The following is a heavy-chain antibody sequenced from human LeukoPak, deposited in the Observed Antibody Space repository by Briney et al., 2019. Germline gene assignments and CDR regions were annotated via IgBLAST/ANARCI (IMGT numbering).Heavy chain of an antibody. J-gene: IGHJ4*02. V-gene: IGHV4-34*01. Sequence: SQTHSPTYPVYAASFSSYYCGWTSHHPRKGLEWIGEINHSRSTNYNPSLKSRVTISVDTSKNQFSLKLSSVTAADTAVYYCARGGRHTGSFGYWGQGTLVTVSS. CDR3: ARGGRHTGSFGY. CDR1: AASFSSYY. D-gene: IGHD3-10*01. CDR2: INHSRST.